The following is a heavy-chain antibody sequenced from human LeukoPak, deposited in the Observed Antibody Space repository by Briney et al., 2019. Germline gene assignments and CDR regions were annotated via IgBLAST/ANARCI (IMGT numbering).Heavy chain of an antibody. CDR2: ISDSGTST. Sequence: PGGSLRLSWAASGFSFSSYAMSWVRQAPGKGLEWVSAISDSGTSTYYADSVRGRFTISRDNSKNTLYLQMNSLRAEDTAVYYCAKDVKYYFDSSGFYYPFDYWGQGTLVTVSS. CDR3: AKDVKYYFDSSGFYYPFDY. J-gene: IGHJ4*02. D-gene: IGHD3-22*01. V-gene: IGHV3-23*01. CDR1: GFSFSSYA.